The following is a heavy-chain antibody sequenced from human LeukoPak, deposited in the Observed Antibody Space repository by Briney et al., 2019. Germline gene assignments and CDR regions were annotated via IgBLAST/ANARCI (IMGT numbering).Heavy chain of an antibody. D-gene: IGHD4-17*01. V-gene: IGHV4-39*01. CDR1: GGSVSSDSNY. J-gene: IGHJ4*02. CDR2: IYYSGST. CDR3: ARHTVYYGGYGLDY. Sequence: SETLSLTCSVSGGSVSSDSNYWSWIRQPPGKGLEWIGSIYYSGSTYYNPSLKSRVTISVDTSKNQFSLKLSSVTAADTAVYYCARHTVYYGGYGLDYWGQGTLVTVSS.